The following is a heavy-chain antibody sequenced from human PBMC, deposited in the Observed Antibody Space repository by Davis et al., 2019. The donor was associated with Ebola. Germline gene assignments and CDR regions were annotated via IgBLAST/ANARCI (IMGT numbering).Heavy chain of an antibody. V-gene: IGHV3-20*04. J-gene: IGHJ6*04. D-gene: IGHD5-12*01. CDR1: VITFSSYA. CDR2: INWNGGST. CDR3: AKASSGYDEYYYYYYGMDV. Sequence: GGSLRLSCTDSVITFSSYAMTWVRQAPGKGLEWVSGINWNGGSTGYADSVKGRFTISRDNAKNSLYLRMNSLRAEDTALYYCAKASSGYDEYYYYYYGMDVWGKGTTVTVSS.